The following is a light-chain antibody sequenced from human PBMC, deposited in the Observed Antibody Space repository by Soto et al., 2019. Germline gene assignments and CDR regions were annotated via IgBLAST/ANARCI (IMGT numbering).Light chain of an antibody. J-gene: IGKJ4*01. V-gene: IGKV3-11*01. CDR2: DAS. Sequence: EIVLTQSPATLSLSPGERATLSCRASQYFGSSLAWYQQKPGQAPRLLMYDASNRATGTPAMFSGSGSGTDFTLTVSSLEPEDFAVYYCQQRSNSRLTFGGGTKVDVK. CDR3: QQRSNSRLT. CDR1: QYFGSS.